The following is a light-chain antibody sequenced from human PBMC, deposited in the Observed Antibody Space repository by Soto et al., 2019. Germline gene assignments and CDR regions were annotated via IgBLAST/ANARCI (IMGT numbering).Light chain of an antibody. V-gene: IGKV1-5*03. CDR2: KAS. J-gene: IGKJ1*01. Sequence: DIPMCQSPSTLSASVRDRVTITSRASQSISIRLAWYQQKPGKAPKILIYKASSLESGVPSRFSGSGSGTEFTLTISSLQPDDFATYYCQQYSTYTPRTFGQGTKVDNK. CDR3: QQYSTYTPRT. CDR1: QSISIR.